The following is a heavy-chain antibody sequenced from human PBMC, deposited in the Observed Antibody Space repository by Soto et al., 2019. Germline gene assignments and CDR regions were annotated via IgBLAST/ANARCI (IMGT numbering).Heavy chain of an antibody. D-gene: IGHD3-10*01. CDR3: VRQGFGALHGLMDV. Sequence: SETLSLTCTLSGGSISAYYWGWIRQPPGKGLEWIGYIHPGWGANYNPSLKSRVTISLDTSKTQISLELSSMTAADAALYYCVRQGFGALHGLMDVWGQGTTVTVSS. CDR1: GGSISAYY. V-gene: IGHV4-59*08. J-gene: IGHJ6*02. CDR2: IHPGWGA.